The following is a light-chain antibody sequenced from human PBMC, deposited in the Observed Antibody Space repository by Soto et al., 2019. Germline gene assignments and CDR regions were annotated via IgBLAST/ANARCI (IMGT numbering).Light chain of an antibody. CDR3: GTWDNSLSSYV. Sequence: QTVVTQPPSVSAAPRQKVTISCSGTSSNIGNNYVSWYQQLPGAAPKLLIYDNNKRPSGIPDRFSGSKSGTSATLGITGLQTGDEADYYCGTWDNSLSSYVFGTGTKLTVL. CDR1: SSNIGNNY. J-gene: IGLJ1*01. V-gene: IGLV1-51*01. CDR2: DNN.